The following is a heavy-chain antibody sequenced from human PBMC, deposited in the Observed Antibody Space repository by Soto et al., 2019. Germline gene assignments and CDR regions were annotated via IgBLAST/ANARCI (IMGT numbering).Heavy chain of an antibody. CDR3: ARGYSSDPEDY. CDR2: IWYEGSNK. J-gene: IGHJ4*02. Sequence: QVQLVESGGGVVQPGRSLRLSCAASGFTFSSYGMHWVRQAPGKGLEWVAVIWYEGSNKYYADSVKGRFTITRDNCKNALYLQMSSRGAEDTAVYCCARGYSSDPEDYWGQGALVAVSS. D-gene: IGHD5-18*01. V-gene: IGHV3-33*01. CDR1: GFTFSSYG.